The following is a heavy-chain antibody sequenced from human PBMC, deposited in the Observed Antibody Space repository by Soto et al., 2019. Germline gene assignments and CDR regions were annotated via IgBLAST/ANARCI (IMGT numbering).Heavy chain of an antibody. Sequence: QVQLVESGGGVVQPGRSLRLSCAASGFTFSSYAMHWVRQAPGKGLEWVAVISYDGSNKYYADSVKGRFTISRDNSKNTLYLQMNSLRAEDTAVYYCAGWGVYGEHQYYYYGMDVWGQGTTVTVSS. D-gene: IGHD4-17*01. CDR2: ISYDGSNK. J-gene: IGHJ6*02. CDR1: GFTFSSYA. V-gene: IGHV3-30-3*01. CDR3: AGWGVYGEHQYYYYGMDV.